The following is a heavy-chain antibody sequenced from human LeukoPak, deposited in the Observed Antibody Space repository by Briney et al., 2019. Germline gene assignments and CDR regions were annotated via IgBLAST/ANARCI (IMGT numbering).Heavy chain of an antibody. CDR1: GGSISSSSHY. CDR2: VYYSGST. CDR3: ARDSGTTGEVKFDP. J-gene: IGHJ5*02. D-gene: IGHD3-10*01. Sequence: SETLSLTCTVSGGSISSSSHYWGWIRQSPGKGLEWIGSVYYSGSTYYNPSLKSRITLSVDTSNNHFSLKLISVTAADTAVYYCARDSGTTGEVKFDPWGQGMLVTVSS. V-gene: IGHV4-39*07.